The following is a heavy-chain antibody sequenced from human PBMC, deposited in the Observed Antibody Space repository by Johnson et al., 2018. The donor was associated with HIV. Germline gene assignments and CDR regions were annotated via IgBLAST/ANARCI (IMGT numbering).Heavy chain of an antibody. J-gene: IGHJ3*02. CDR2: ISYAGSNK. CDR3: TRLPSGYSRDAFDI. D-gene: IGHD5-18*01. CDR1: GFTFSSYA. V-gene: IGHV3-30-3*01. Sequence: QVQLVESGGGVVQPGRSLRLSCAASGFTFSSYAMHWVRQAPGKGLEWVAVISYAGSNKYYADSLKGRFTISRDNSKNTLYLEMNSLRAEDTAVYYCTRLPSGYSRDAFDIWGQGTMVTVSS.